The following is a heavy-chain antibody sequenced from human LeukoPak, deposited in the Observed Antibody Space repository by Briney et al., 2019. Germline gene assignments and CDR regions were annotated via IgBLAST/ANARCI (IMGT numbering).Heavy chain of an antibody. Sequence: SETLSLTCTVSGGSISSSSYYWGWIRQPPGKGLEWIGSIYYSGSTYYNPSLKSRVTIFVDTSKNQLSLMVSSVTAADTAVYYCARGNRKGKTAAGIVDWGQGTLVTVSS. CDR2: IYYSGST. CDR1: GGSISSSSYY. V-gene: IGHV4-39*01. CDR3: ARGNRKGKTAAGIVD. J-gene: IGHJ4*02. D-gene: IGHD6-13*01.